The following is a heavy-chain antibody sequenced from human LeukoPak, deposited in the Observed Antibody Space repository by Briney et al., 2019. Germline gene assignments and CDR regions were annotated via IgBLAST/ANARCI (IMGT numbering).Heavy chain of an antibody. D-gene: IGHD6-6*01. V-gene: IGHV4-59*08. Sequence: SETLSLTCSVSGGSVSSYYWSWIWQPPGKGLEWIGYVYYTGSTNYNPSLKSRVTMFGDKSKNQFSLRLYSVTVADTAVYYCARHFAYSSSSYFDYWGQGSLVTVSS. J-gene: IGHJ4*02. CDR1: GGSVSSYY. CDR3: ARHFAYSSSSYFDY. CDR2: VYYTGST.